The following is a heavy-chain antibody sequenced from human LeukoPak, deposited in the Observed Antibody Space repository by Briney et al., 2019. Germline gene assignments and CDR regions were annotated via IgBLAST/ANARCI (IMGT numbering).Heavy chain of an antibody. CDR2: IYYSGST. V-gene: IGHV4-59*08. J-gene: IGHJ3*02. Sequence: SETLSLTCTVSGFSVSSYYWSWIRQPPGKGLEWIGYIYYSGSTNYNPSLKSRVTISVDTSKNQFSLKLSSVTAADTAVYNCARRPFYGSGSQGAFDIWGQGTMVTVSS. CDR1: GFSVSSYY. CDR3: ARRPFYGSGSQGAFDI. D-gene: IGHD3-10*01.